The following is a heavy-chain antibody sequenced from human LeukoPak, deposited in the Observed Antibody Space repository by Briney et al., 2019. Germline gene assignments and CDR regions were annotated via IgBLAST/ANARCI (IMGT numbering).Heavy chain of an antibody. CDR3: ARGIPIYGSGASRFDP. Sequence: SETLSLTCAVYGGSFSGYYWSWIRQPPGKGLEWIEEINHSGSTNYNPSLKSRVTISVDTSKNQFSLKLSSVTAADTAVYYCARGIPIYGSGASRFDPWGQGTLVTVSS. V-gene: IGHV4-34*01. CDR2: INHSGST. CDR1: GGSFSGYY. D-gene: IGHD3-10*01. J-gene: IGHJ5*02.